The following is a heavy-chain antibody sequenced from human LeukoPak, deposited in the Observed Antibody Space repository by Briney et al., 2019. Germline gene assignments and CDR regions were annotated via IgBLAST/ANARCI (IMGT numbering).Heavy chain of an antibody. CDR2: INSDGSST. CDR1: GFTFSSYW. Sequence: GGSLRLSCAASGFTFSSYWMHWVRQGPGKGLVWVSRINSDGSSTRYADSVKGRFTISRDNPKNTPYLQMNSLRAEDTAVYYCAREGQWLAPIDYWGQGTLVTVSS. D-gene: IGHD6-19*01. J-gene: IGHJ4*02. CDR3: AREGQWLAPIDY. V-gene: IGHV3-74*01.